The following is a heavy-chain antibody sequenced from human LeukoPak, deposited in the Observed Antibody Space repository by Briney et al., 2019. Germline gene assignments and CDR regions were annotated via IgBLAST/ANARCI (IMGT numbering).Heavy chain of an antibody. CDR2: INWDGVIT. V-gene: IGHV3-20*04. CDR1: VFTFDDYG. CDR3: ARAGDYYDSSRYYYYYYYMDV. D-gene: IGHD3-22*01. Sequence: GGSLRLSCAASVFTFDDYGMSRVPEAPGEGLEWGSGINWDGVITGYADSVKGRFTISRDNAKNSLYLQMNSLRAEDTALYYCARAGDYYDSSRYYYYYYYMDVWGKGTTVTVSS. J-gene: IGHJ6*03.